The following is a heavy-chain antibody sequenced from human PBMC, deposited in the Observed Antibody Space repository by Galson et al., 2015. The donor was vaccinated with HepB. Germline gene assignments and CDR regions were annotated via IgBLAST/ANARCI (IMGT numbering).Heavy chain of an antibody. V-gene: IGHV3-33*01. CDR2: IWFDGSRK. CDR3: ASAYFDVLTGLNKYFDY. CDR1: HFIFSNYA. Sequence: SLRLSCAASHFIFSNYAMHWVRQAPGKGLEWVAVIWFDGSRKYYGDSVKGRFIISRDNSKNTLYLQMNRLRADDTALYYCASAYFDVLTGLNKYFDYWGQGTLVTVSS. J-gene: IGHJ4*02. D-gene: IGHD3-9*01.